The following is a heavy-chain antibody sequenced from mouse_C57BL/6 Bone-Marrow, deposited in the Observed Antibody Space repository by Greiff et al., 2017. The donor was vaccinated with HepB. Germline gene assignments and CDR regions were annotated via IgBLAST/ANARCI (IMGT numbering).Heavy chain of an antibody. CDR2: ISYDGSN. D-gene: IGHD1-1*01. V-gene: IGHV3-6*01. J-gene: IGHJ2*01. CDR3: ARRAYYYGSSLYYFDY. Sequence: EVKVEESGPGLVKPSQSLSLTCSVTGYSITSGYYWNWIRQFPGNKLEWMGYISYDGSNNYNPSLKNRISITRDTSKNQFFLKLNSVTTEDTATYYCARRAYYYGSSLYYFDYWGQGTTLTVSS. CDR1: GYSITSGYY.